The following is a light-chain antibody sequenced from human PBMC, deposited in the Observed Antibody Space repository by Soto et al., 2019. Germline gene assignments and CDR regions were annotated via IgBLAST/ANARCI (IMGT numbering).Light chain of an antibody. V-gene: IGKV4-1*01. CDR1: QSVLYSSNNENY. CDR2: WAS. CDR3: QQYYSTPPT. J-gene: IGKJ1*01. Sequence: DIVMTQSPDSLAVSLGERATINCKSSQSVLYSSNNENYLAWYQQKPGQPPNLLIYWASTRESRVPDRFSGSESGTDFTLTISSLQAEDVAVYYCQQYYSTPPTFGQGTKVEIK.